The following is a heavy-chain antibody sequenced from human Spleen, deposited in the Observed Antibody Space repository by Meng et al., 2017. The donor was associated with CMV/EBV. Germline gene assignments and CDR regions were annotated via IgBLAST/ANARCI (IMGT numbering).Heavy chain of an antibody. D-gene: IGHD6-6*01. CDR3: ASGAPPRGGTRVAARPRNQNTMDV. J-gene: IGHJ6*02. V-gene: IGHV4-34*01. CDR2: INHSGST. CDR1: GGSFSDYY. Sequence: SETLSLTCAVYGGSFSDYYWSWIRQPPGKGLEWIGAINHSGSTNYNPSLKSRVAISTDTSKKQFVLKLSSVTAADTAVYYCASGAPPRGGTRVAARPRNQNTMDVWGQGTTVTVSS.